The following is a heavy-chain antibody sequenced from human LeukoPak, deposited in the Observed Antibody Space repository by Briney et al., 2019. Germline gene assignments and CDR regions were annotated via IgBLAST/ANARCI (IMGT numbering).Heavy chain of an antibody. CDR3: ARHDSFIPY. CDR1: GFTFNYYA. J-gene: IGHJ4*02. V-gene: IGHV3-23*01. Sequence: GGSLRLSCVASGFTFNYYATRGVRQAPGKGLEWVSGISDNEGRTYYIHTVKGGFTISRERTKKTPFMHMQTLRAHNTAVYFCARHDSFIPYWGQGALVTVSS. CDR2: ISDNEGRT. D-gene: IGHD5-18*01.